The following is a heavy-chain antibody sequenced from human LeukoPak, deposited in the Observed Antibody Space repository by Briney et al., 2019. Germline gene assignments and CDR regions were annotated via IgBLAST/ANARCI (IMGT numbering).Heavy chain of an antibody. D-gene: IGHD6-19*01. CDR1: GGSISSYY. J-gene: IGHJ3*02. V-gene: IGHV4-59*08. CDR2: IYYSGST. CDR3: ARRGLVRAAFDI. Sequence: SETLSLTCTVSGGSISSYYWSWIRQPPGKGLEWIGYIYYSGSTNYNPSLKSRVTISVDTSKNQFSLKLSSVTAADTAVYYWARRGLVRAAFDIWGQGTVVTVSS.